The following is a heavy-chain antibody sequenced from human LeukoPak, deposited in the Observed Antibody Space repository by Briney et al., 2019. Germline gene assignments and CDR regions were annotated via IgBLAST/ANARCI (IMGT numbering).Heavy chain of an antibody. CDR2: ISAYNGNT. J-gene: IGHJ4*02. Sequence: ASVKVSFKASGYTFTSYGISWVRQAPGQGLEWMGWISAYNGNTNYAQKLQGRVTMTTDTSTSTAYMELRSLRSDDTAVYYCARDVSSGYTTYFDYWGQGTLVTVSS. CDR3: ARDVSSGYTTYFDY. V-gene: IGHV1-18*01. CDR1: GYTFTSYG. D-gene: IGHD3-22*01.